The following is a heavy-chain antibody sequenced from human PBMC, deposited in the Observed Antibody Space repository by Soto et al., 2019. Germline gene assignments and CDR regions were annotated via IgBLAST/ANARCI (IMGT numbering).Heavy chain of an antibody. V-gene: IGHV4-31*03. CDR2: MYYSGTT. D-gene: IGHD2-15*01. J-gene: IGHJ4*02. CDR1: GGSVNNGGYY. Sequence: QVQLQESGPGLVKPSQTLSLTCTVSGGSVNNGGYYWSWIRQHPGMDLEWIGYMYYSGTTYYNPTLKRRVDISIDTSKNQFSLQLTSVTAADTAVYYCAGGARWSTPFHYWGQGTLVTVSS. CDR3: AGGARWSTPFHY.